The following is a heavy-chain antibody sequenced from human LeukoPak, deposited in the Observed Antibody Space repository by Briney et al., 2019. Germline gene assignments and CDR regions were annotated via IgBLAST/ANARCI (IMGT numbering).Heavy chain of an antibody. CDR3: ARVSELLPFDY. Sequence: PGGSLRLSCAAYGFTFSSYAMHWVRQAPGKGLEWVAVISYDGRNNYYADSVKGRFTISRDNSKNTLYLQMNSLRAEDTAVYYGARVSELLPFDYWGQGTLVTVSS. CDR1: GFTFSSYA. CDR2: ISYDGRNN. J-gene: IGHJ4*02. V-gene: IGHV3-30*04. D-gene: IGHD1-26*01.